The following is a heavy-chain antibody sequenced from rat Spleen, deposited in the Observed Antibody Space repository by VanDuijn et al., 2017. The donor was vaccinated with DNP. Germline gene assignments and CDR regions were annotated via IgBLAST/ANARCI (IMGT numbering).Heavy chain of an antibody. D-gene: IGHD1-2*01. Sequence: EVQLVESGGGLVQPGRSLKLSCAASGFTFSDYNMAWIRQAPTKGLEWVTSISPSGGGTYYRDSVKGRFTISRDNANRTLYLQMDSLRSEDTATYYCARGSSSIYWYFDFWGPGTMVTVSS. V-gene: IGHV5-19*01. J-gene: IGHJ1*01. CDR2: ISPSGGGT. CDR1: GFTFSDYN. CDR3: ARGSSSIYWYFDF.